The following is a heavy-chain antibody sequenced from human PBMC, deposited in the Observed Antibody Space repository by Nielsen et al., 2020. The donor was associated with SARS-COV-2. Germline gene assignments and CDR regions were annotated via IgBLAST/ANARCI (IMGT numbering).Heavy chain of an antibody. CDR3: AKDYDFWSAYPTD. J-gene: IGHJ4*02. Sequence: VRQAPGKGLEWVSAISASGGSTYYADSVKGRFTISRDNSKNTLYLQMNSLRAEDTAIYYCAKDYDFWSAYPTDWGQGTLVTVSS. V-gene: IGHV3-23*01. D-gene: IGHD3-3*01. CDR2: ISASGGST.